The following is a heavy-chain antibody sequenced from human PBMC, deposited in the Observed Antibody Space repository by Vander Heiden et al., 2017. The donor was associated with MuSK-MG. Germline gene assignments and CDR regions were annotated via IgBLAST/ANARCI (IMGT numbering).Heavy chain of an antibody. CDR1: GYSISSGYY. D-gene: IGHD3-22*01. J-gene: IGHJ4*02. CDR3: AKVYSSGYLYYFDY. CDR2: IYHSGST. V-gene: IGHV4-38-2*01. Sequence: QVQLQESGPGLVKPSETLSLTCAVSGYSISSGYYWGWIRQPPGKGLEWIGSIYHSGSTYYNPALKSRVTISVDTSKNQLSLKLRSVTAAETAVYYFAKVYSSGYLYYFDYWGQGTMVTVYS.